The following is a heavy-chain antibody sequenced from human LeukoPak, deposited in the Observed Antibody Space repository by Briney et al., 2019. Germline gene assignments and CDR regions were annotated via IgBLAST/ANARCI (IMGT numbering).Heavy chain of an antibody. Sequence: GGSLRLSCAASGFTFSSYVMNWVRQAPGKGLEWVSEIGGSGSTTNYEDSVKGRFTISRDNSKQTLYLQMNSLSAEDTAVYYCAKGWLVVSKGGFDCWGQGTLVTVSS. J-gene: IGHJ4*02. CDR1: GFTFSSYV. D-gene: IGHD5/OR15-5a*01. V-gene: IGHV3-23*01. CDR2: IGGSGSTT. CDR3: AKGWLVVSKGGFDC.